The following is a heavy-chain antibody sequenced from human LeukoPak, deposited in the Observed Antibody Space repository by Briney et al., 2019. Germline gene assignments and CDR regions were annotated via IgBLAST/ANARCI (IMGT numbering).Heavy chain of an antibody. J-gene: IGHJ5*02. V-gene: IGHV4-61*01. Sequence: SETLSLTCTVSGGSVSSGSHYWSWIRQPPGKGLECIGYIHYGGNTNYNPSLKSRVTISVDTSKNQFSLKMRSVTAADTAVYYCARWAAYIAPNWFDPWGQGTLVTVSS. CDR3: ARWAAYIAPNWFDP. CDR2: IHYGGNT. D-gene: IGHD6-13*01. CDR1: GGSVSSGSHY.